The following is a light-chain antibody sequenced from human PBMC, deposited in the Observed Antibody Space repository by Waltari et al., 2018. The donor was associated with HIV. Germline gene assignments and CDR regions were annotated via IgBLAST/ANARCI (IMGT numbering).Light chain of an antibody. Sequence: DIQMTQSPSSLSASVGDRVTITCRASQSISSYLNWYQQKPGKAPKLLIYAASRLQRGVPSRFSGSGSGTDFTLTIISLQPEDFATDYCQQSYSTLRYTFGQGPKLEIK. J-gene: IGKJ2*01. V-gene: IGKV1-39*01. CDR3: QQSYSTLRYT. CDR2: AAS. CDR1: QSISSY.